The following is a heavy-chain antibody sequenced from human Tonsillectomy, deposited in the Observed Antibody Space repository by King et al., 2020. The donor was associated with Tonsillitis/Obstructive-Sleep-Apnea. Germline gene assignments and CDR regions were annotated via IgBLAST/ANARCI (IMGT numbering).Heavy chain of an antibody. CDR1: GVSISSGGYS. J-gene: IGHJ5*02. Sequence: LQLQESGSGLVKPSQTLSLTCAVSGVSISSGGYSWSWIRQPPGKGLEWIGYIYHSGSTYYNPSLKSRVTISVDRSKNQFSLKLSSVTAADTAVYYCARGPLTIFGVVITIDPWGQGTLVTVSS. CDR3: ARGPLTIFGVVITIDP. CDR2: IYHSGST. V-gene: IGHV4-30-2*01. D-gene: IGHD3-3*01.